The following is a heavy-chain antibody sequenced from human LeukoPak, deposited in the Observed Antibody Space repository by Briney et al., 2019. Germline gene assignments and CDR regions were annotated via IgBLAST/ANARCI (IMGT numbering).Heavy chain of an antibody. CDR1: GFTFSTHA. CDR3: ARERTGYYMAC. Sequence: GGSLRLSCAASGFTFSTHAMGWVRQAPGKGLEWVALISYDGSNKYYADSVKGRFTISRDSSKNTLYLQMDSLRAEDTAVYYCARERTGYYMACWGQGTLVTVSS. D-gene: IGHD3/OR15-3a*01. CDR2: ISYDGSNK. J-gene: IGHJ4*02. V-gene: IGHV3-30-3*01.